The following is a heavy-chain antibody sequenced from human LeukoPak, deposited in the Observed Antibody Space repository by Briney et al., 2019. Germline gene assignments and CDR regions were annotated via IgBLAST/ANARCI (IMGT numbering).Heavy chain of an antibody. CDR1: GYSFTSYW. Sequence: GESLRISCKGSGYSFTSYWIGWVRQMPGKGLEWMGIIYPGDSVTRYSPTFQGQVTLSADKSIRTAYLQWSSLKASDTAMYYCARGGPYYYDSSGSSFFDYWGQGTLVSVSS. J-gene: IGHJ4*02. CDR2: IYPGDSVT. D-gene: IGHD3-22*01. CDR3: ARGGPYYYDSSGSSFFDY. V-gene: IGHV5-51*01.